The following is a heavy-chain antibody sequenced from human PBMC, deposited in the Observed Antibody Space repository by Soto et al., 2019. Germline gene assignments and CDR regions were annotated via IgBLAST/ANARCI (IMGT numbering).Heavy chain of an antibody. V-gene: IGHV3-23*01. CDR2: ISSTAGRTS. D-gene: IGHD3-10*01. J-gene: IGHJ6*02. CDR3: AKGVLSFHYGMEV. CDR1: GFTFNTYP. Sequence: GGSLRLSCATSGFTFNTYPMTWVRQAPGKGLEWVSSISSTAGRTSSYADSVKGRFAISRDFSDNTVYLQMNNLRVDDTAVYFCAKGVLSFHYGMEVWGQGTAVTVSS.